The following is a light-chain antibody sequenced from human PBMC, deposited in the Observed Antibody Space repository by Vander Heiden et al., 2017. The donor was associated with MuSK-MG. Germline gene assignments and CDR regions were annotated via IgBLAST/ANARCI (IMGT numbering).Light chain of an antibody. CDR3: QQSYSTPRFT. J-gene: IGKJ3*01. CDR2: AAS. Sequence: DIQMTQSPSSQSASVGDRVTITCRASQSISSYLNWYQQKPGKAPKLLIYAASSLQSGVPSRFSGSGSGTDFTLTISSLQPEDFATYYCQQSYSTPRFTFGPGTKVDIK. CDR1: QSISSY. V-gene: IGKV1-39*01.